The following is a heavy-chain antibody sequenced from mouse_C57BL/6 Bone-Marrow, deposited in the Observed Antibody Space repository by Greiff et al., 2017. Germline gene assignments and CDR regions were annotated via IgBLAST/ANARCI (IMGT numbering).Heavy chain of an antibody. CDR1: GYTFTSYW. V-gene: IGHV1-5*01. Sequence: VQLQQSGTVLARPGASVKMSCKTSGYTFTSYWMHWVKQRPGQGLEWIGAIYPGNSDTSYNQKFKGKAKLTAVTSASTAYMELSSLTNEDSAVYYCTRGALYYYGSSPWYFDVWGTGTTVTVSS. D-gene: IGHD1-1*01. CDR3: TRGALYYYGSSPWYFDV. J-gene: IGHJ1*03. CDR2: IYPGNSDT.